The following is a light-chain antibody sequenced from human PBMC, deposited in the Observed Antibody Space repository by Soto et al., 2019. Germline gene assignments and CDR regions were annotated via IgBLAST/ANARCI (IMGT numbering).Light chain of an antibody. V-gene: IGKV3-20*01. J-gene: IGKJ1*01. Sequence: EIVLTQSPGTLSLSPGESATLSCRASESVCTNCLAWYQQKPGRPPRLLLYDVSSRDTGIPDRFSGSGSGTDFTLTISRLEPEDFAVYYCLQYGDSPRTFGRGTKV. CDR1: ESVCTNC. CDR3: LQYGDSPRT. CDR2: DVS.